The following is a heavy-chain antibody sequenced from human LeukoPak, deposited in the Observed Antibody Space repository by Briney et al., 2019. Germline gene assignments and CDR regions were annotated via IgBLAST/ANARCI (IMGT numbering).Heavy chain of an antibody. J-gene: IGHJ4*02. CDR2: TSAYNGHT. CDR1: GYTFTSYG. CDR3: AREWLGYGSGSYAPFTFDY. V-gene: IGHV1-18*01. Sequence: ASVKVSCKASGYTFTSYGISWVRQAPGQGLEWMGWTSAYNGHTNYAQKLQGRVTMTTETSTSTAYMELRSLRSDDTAVYYCAREWLGYGSGSYAPFTFDYWGQGTLVTVSS. D-gene: IGHD3-10*01.